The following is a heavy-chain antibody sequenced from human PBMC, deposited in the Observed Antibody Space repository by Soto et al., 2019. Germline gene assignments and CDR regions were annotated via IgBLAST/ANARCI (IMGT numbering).Heavy chain of an antibody. V-gene: IGHV3-11*01. CDR3: ARDSVVVPAAILGARWFDP. Sequence: PGGSLRLSCAASGFTFSDYYMSWIRQAPGKGLEWVSYISSSGSTIYYADSVKGRFTISRDNAKNSLYLQMNSLRAEDTAVYYCARDSVVVPAAILGARWFDPWGQGTLVTVPQ. D-gene: IGHD2-2*01. CDR2: ISSSGSTI. J-gene: IGHJ5*02. CDR1: GFTFSDYY.